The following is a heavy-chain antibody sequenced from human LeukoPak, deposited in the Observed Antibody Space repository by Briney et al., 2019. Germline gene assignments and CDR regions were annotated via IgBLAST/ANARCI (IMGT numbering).Heavy chain of an antibody. CDR3: ARARYYYGSENLYVSWLDP. D-gene: IGHD3-10*01. CDR2: VFHSGST. J-gene: IGHJ5*02. Sequence: SETLSLTCTVSGYSISNNYHWAWIRQPPGKGLEWIATVFHSGSTFYNPSLKSRATISIDTSRNQFSLKLPSVTAADTAVYYCARARYYYGSENLYVSWLDPWGQGTLVTVSS. V-gene: IGHV4-38-2*02. CDR1: GYSISNNYH.